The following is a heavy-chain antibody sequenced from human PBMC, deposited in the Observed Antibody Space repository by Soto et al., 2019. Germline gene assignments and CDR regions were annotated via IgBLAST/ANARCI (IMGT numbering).Heavy chain of an antibody. CDR1: GYSFAGYW. D-gene: IGHD3-22*01. CDR3: ARQIYDSDTGPNFQYYFDS. J-gene: IGHJ4*02. V-gene: IGHV5-10-1*01. CDR2: IDPSDSQT. Sequence: GESLKSSCKGSGYSFAGYWITWVRQKPGKGLEWMGRIDPSDSQTYYSPSFRGHVTISVTKSITTVFLQWSSLRASDTAIYYCARQIYDSDTGPNFQYYFDSWGQGTPVTVSS.